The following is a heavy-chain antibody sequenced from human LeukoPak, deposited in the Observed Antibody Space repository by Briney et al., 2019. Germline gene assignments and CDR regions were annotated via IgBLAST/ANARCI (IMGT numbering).Heavy chain of an antibody. CDR3: ARGRAGRGYSYVIYYYYYMDV. CDR2: IDHTGST. Sequence: PSETLSLTCTVSDDSITIYYWTWIRQPPGKGLEWIGYIDHTGSTNYNPSLNSRVTISRDTSKNHFSLKLSSVTAADTAVYYCARGRAGRGYSYVIYYYYYMDVWGKGTTVTVSS. V-gene: IGHV4-59*12. J-gene: IGHJ6*03. CDR1: DDSITIYY. D-gene: IGHD5-18*01.